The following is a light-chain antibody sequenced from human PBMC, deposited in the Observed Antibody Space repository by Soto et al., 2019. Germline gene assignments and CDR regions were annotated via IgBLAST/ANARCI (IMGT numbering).Light chain of an antibody. J-gene: IGKJ1*01. Sequence: DIQMTQSPSSVSASVGDRVTITCRASQGLNSWLTWYQQKPGRAPKLLIYAASNLQSGIPSRFSGSGSGTEFALTISSLQPEDVATYYCQQGNDFPRTFGQGTEVDIK. CDR1: QGLNSW. CDR2: AAS. V-gene: IGKV1-12*01. CDR3: QQGNDFPRT.